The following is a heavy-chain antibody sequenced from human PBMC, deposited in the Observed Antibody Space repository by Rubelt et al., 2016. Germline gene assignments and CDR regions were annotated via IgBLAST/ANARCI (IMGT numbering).Heavy chain of an antibody. CDR3: ARRNSGTYSPFDY. V-gene: IGHV5-10-1*01. J-gene: IGHJ4*02. CDR1: GYTFTNHW. D-gene: IGHD1-26*01. Sequence: EVQLVQSGAEVKKPGESLRISCKGSGYTFTNHWISWVRQMPGKGLEWMGRIDPSDSYTNYNPSLRGHVTCSVDKSLSTAYREWSSLQASDTAMYYCARRNSGTYSPFDYWGQGTMVTVSP. CDR2: IDPSDSYT.